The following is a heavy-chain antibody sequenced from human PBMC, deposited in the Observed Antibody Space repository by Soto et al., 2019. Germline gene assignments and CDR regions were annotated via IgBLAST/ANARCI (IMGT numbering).Heavy chain of an antibody. V-gene: IGHV3-23*01. D-gene: IGHD1-26*01. CDR2: ISGSGGST. CDR1: GFTFSTYA. J-gene: IGHJ4*02. CDR3: ALRKTGSYFDY. Sequence: GSLILSFAGSGFTFSTYAMSLVRQAPGKGLEWVSAISGSGGSTYYTDSVKGRFTISRDNSKNTLYLQMNTLRAEDTALYYCALRKTGSYFDYWGQGSLVTVYS.